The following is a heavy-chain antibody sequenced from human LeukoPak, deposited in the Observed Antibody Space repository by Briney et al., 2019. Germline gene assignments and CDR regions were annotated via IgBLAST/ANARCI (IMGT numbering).Heavy chain of an antibody. CDR2: IFNTGNT. V-gene: IGHV4-59*11. D-gene: IGHD3-10*01. J-gene: IGHJ4*02. Sequence: SETLSLTFRVSGGSINSHYWSWIRQPPGKRLEWIGYIFNTGNTNYNPSLASRVTMSVDTSRAQFFLRLSPVTAADTAIYYCASRPADTTWYGVFDYWSQGTLVTVSS. CDR1: GGSINSHY. CDR3: ASRPADTTWYGVFDY.